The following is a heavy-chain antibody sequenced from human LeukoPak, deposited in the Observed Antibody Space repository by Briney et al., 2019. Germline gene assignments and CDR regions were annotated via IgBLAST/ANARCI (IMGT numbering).Heavy chain of an antibody. CDR2: IYYSGST. CDR1: GGSISSSSYY. CDR3: ARAAAGYYYMDV. J-gene: IGHJ6*03. Sequence: PSETLSLTCTVSGGSISSSSYYWGWIRQPPGKGLEWIGSIYYSGSTYYNPSLKSRVTISVDTSKNQFSLKLSSVTAADTAVYYCARAAAGYYYMDVWGKGTTVTISS. V-gene: IGHV4-39*07. D-gene: IGHD6-13*01.